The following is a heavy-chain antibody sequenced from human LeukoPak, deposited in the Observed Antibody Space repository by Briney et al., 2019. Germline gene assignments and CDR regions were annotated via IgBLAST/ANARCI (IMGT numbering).Heavy chain of an antibody. Sequence: ASVKVSCKVSGYTLTELSMHWVRQAPGKGLEWMGGFDPEDGETIYAQKFQGRVTMTEDTSTDTAYMELSSLRSEDTAVYYCATDWRYSSGWFGFDYWGQGTLVTVSS. J-gene: IGHJ4*02. CDR2: FDPEDGET. CDR1: GYTLTELS. D-gene: IGHD6-19*01. CDR3: ATDWRYSSGWFGFDY. V-gene: IGHV1-24*01.